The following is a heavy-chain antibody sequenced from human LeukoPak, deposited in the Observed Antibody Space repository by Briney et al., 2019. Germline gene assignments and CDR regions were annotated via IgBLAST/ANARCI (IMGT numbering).Heavy chain of an antibody. J-gene: IGHJ4*02. V-gene: IGHV4-39*07. D-gene: IGHD3-3*01. CDR1: GGSISSSNYY. CDR3: ARVAYDFWSGALDY. CDR2: IYYSGST. Sequence: SETLSLTCTVSGGSISSSNYYWGWIRQPPGKGLEWIGNIYYSGSTYYNPSLKSRVTISVDTSKNQFSLKLSSVTAADTAVYYCARVAYDFWSGALDYWGQGTLVTVSS.